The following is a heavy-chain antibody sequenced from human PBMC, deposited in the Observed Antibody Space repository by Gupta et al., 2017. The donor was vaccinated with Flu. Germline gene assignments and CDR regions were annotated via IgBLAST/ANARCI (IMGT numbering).Heavy chain of an antibody. CDR1: TFSGYG. D-gene: IGHD3-16*02. CDR3: VRERGPLDGFDI. CDR2: IWSDGNKK. Sequence: TFSGYGMHGVRQAPGKGLEGVAVIWSDGNKKYDANALKGRLTLCRDNSKKTRALNLQNLRVDDTAVYDCVRERGPLDGFDIWCQGTMVSVYS. V-gene: IGHV3-33*01. J-gene: IGHJ3*02.